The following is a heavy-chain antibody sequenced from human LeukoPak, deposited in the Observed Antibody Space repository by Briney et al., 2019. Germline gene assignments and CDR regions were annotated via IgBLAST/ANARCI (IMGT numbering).Heavy chain of an antibody. D-gene: IGHD6-19*01. V-gene: IGHV3-49*03. CDR2: IRSKAYGGTT. J-gene: IGHJ5*02. CDR1: GFTFGDYA. Sequence: GGSLRLSCTGSGFTFGDYALSWFRQAPGKGLEWVGFIRSKAYGGTTEYAASVKGRFIISRDDSKSVAYLQMNSLETEDTAVYYCTRVHDAAVAGNFDPWGQGTLVTVSS. CDR3: TRVHDAAVAGNFDP.